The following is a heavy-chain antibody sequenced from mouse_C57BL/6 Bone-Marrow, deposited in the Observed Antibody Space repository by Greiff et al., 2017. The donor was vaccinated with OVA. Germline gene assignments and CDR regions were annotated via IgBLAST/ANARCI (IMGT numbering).Heavy chain of an antibody. Sequence: VQLQQSGAELVRPGASVKLSCKASGYTFTDYYINWVKQRPGQGLEWIARIYPGSGNTYYNEKFKGKATLTAEKSSSTAYMQLSSLTSEDSAVYFCAREGYYYGSSYDWYFDVWGTGTTVTVSS. J-gene: IGHJ1*03. CDR3: AREGYYYGSSYDWYFDV. CDR1: GYTFTDYY. CDR2: IYPGSGNT. V-gene: IGHV1-76*01. D-gene: IGHD1-1*01.